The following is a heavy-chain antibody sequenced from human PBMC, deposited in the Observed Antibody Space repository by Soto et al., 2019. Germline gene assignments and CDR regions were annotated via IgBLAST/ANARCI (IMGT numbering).Heavy chain of an antibody. V-gene: IGHV3-53*01. CDR3: ASHESGGSYWYFAL. Sequence: EVQLVESGGGLIQPGASLRLSCTASGFTVSSKYMSWVRQAPGKGLEWVSVIYSGGTTYYADSVKGRFTISRDNSKNMLYLQMNSLKAEDTAVYYCASHESGGSYWYFALWGRGTLVTVSS. CDR2: IYSGGTT. D-gene: IGHD2-15*01. J-gene: IGHJ2*01. CDR1: GFTVSSKY.